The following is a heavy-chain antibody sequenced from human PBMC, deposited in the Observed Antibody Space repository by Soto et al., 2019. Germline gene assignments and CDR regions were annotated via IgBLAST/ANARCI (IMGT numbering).Heavy chain of an antibody. J-gene: IGHJ6*02. V-gene: IGHV1-18*01. CDR1: GYIFVNYG. CDR2: ISPYSGNT. Sequence: QVQLVQSGDEVRKPGSSVKVSCKASGYIFVNYGIAWVRQAPGQGLEWMGWISPYSGNTKYASKVQGRLTMTTDTSTSTAYMDLGSLTSDDTAVYYCAMVDNYVTTTPQDVWGQGTPVTVSS. CDR3: AMVDNYVTTTPQDV. D-gene: IGHD3-16*01.